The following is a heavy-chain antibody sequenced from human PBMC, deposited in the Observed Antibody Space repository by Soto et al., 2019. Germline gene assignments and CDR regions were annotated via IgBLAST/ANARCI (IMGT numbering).Heavy chain of an antibody. V-gene: IGHV3-48*03. CDR1: GFTFSNYE. D-gene: IGHD5-12*01. CDR3: ARDLGIVATTAYNYHYGMDV. CDR2: ISSSGRII. J-gene: IGHJ6*02. Sequence: VQLVESGGGLVQPGGSLRLSCVASGFTFSNYEMNWVRQAPGKGLEWVSYISSSGRIIYYADSVKGRFPISRDNAKNSLYLQLNSLRVEDTAVYYCARDLGIVATTAYNYHYGMDVWGQGTTVTVSS.